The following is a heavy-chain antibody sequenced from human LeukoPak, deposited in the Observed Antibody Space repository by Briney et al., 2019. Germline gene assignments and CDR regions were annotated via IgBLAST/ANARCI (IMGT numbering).Heavy chain of an antibody. V-gene: IGHV3-23*01. CDR3: ARWGNDYSQFDS. J-gene: IGHJ4*02. Sequence: GGSLRLSCAASGFTFNNYAMTWVRQAPGKGLEWVSVVSGSGDNTNYADSVKGRFTISRDNSKNTLFLLMNSLRTEDTAVYFCARWGNDYSQFDSWGQGTLVTVS. D-gene: IGHD4-11*01. CDR2: VSGSGDNT. CDR1: GFTFNNYA.